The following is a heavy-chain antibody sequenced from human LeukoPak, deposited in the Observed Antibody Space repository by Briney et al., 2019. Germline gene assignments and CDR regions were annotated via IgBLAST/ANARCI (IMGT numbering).Heavy chain of an antibody. CDR1: GGSISSGDYY. D-gene: IGHD3-10*01. CDR3: ARVGGVRHFDY. V-gene: IGHV4-30-4*08. CDR2: IYYSGST. J-gene: IGHJ4*02. Sequence: PSETLSLTCTVSGGSISSGDYYWSWIRQPPGKGLEWIGYIYYSGSTYYNPSLKSRVTISVDTSKNQFSLKLSSVTAADTAVYYCARVGGVRHFDYWGQGTLVTVSS.